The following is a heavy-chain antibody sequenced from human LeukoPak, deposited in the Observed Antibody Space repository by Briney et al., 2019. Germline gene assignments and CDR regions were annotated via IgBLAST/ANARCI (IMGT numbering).Heavy chain of an antibody. CDR1: GFSLSSYS. J-gene: IGHJ3*02. CDR2: ITISSNFI. D-gene: IGHD2-2*01. Sequence: GGSLRLSCAASGFSLSSYSMNWVRQAPGKGLEWVSSITISSNFIYYADSVKGRFTISRDNAKNSLYLEMNSLRAEDTAVYYCARDMPSRDAFDIWGQGTMVTVSS. V-gene: IGHV3-21*01. CDR3: ARDMPSRDAFDI.